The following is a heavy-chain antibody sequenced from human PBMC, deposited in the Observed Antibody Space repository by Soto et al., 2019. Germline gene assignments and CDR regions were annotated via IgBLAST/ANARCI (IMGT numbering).Heavy chain of an antibody. J-gene: IGHJ4*02. CDR3: ARYLSAGTAAY. CDR2: ISAYSGNT. Sequence: ASVKVSCKASGYTFTSYRINWVRQAPGQGLEWMGWISAYSGNTNYAQKLQGRVTMTTDTSTSTAYMELESLKSDDTAVYYCARYLSAGTAAYWGQGTLVTVSS. V-gene: IGHV1-18*01. CDR1: GYTFTSYR. D-gene: IGHD1-7*01.